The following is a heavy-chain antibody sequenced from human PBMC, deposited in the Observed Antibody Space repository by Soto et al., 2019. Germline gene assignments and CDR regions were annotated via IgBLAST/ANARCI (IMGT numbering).Heavy chain of an antibody. CDR2: VTHSGTA. Sequence: SETLSLTCAVSGGSIDSGAFSLSWIRQPPGKGLEWIGYVTHSGTAYSIPSLNGRLTLSVDSSQTQSSLKLTSVTAADSAFYYCARIHWAQSSLDYWGRGILVTVSS. CDR1: GGSIDSGAFS. V-gene: IGHV4-30-2*01. J-gene: IGHJ4*02. CDR3: ARIHWAQSSLDY. D-gene: IGHD6-19*01.